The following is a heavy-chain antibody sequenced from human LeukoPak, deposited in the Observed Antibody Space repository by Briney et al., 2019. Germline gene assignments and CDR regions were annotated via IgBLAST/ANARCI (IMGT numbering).Heavy chain of an antibody. D-gene: IGHD6-13*01. CDR2: IIPILGIA. Sequence: ASVKVSCKASGGTFSSYAISWVRQAPGQGLEWMGRIIPILGIANYAQKFQGRVTITADKSTSTAYMELSSLRSEDTAVYYCAGGEQQLANLYYYYGMDVWGQGTTVTVSS. J-gene: IGHJ6*02. CDR3: AGGEQQLANLYYYYGMDV. CDR1: GGTFSSYA. V-gene: IGHV1-69*04.